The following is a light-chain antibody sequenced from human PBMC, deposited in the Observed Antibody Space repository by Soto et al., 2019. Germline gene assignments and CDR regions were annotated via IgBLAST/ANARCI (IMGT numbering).Light chain of an antibody. V-gene: IGKV1-27*01. Sequence: DIQMTQSPASLSASVGDRATITCRASQGISTYLAWYQQKPGTVPKLLIFAASTMPTGIPARFSGSGSGTEFTLTISSLQSEDVAAYYCQKYNAWPHTFGQGTKVEIK. J-gene: IGKJ1*01. CDR1: QGISTY. CDR2: AAS. CDR3: QKYNAWPHT.